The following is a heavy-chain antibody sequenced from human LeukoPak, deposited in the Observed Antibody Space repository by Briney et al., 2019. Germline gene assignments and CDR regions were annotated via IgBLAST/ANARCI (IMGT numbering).Heavy chain of an antibody. Sequence: SVKVSCKASGGTFSSYAIGWVRQAPGQGLEWMGGIIPIFGTANYAQKFQGRVTITADESTSTAYMELSSLRSEDTAVYYCARDEVGTYYYGSGSYYPNWFDPWGQGTLVTVSS. CDR3: ARDEVGTYYYGSGSYYPNWFDP. V-gene: IGHV1-69*13. CDR2: IIPIFGTA. J-gene: IGHJ5*02. D-gene: IGHD3-10*01. CDR1: GGTFSSYA.